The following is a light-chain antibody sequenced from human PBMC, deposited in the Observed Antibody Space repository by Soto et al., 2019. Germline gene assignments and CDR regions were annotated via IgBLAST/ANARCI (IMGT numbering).Light chain of an antibody. V-gene: IGKV1-9*01. CDR3: QQLFDSPLT. CDR2: AAS. CDR1: QVISTA. J-gene: IGKJ5*01. Sequence: DIQLTQSPSFLSPSIGESVTITCRASQVISTALAWYQVKPGKAPKLLIYAASTLESGVPSRFSATVSGTEFSLTITSLQPEDFATYDGQQLFDSPLTFGQGPRLEIK.